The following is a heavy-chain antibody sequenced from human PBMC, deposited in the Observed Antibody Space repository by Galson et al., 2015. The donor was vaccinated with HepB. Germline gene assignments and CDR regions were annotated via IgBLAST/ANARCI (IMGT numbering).Heavy chain of an antibody. CDR2: ITGPGGGT. J-gene: IGHJ5*01. CDR1: GFTFSRYA. CDR3: ATARDDFWSGYWFDS. V-gene: IGHV3-23*01. D-gene: IGHD3-3*01. Sequence: SLRLSCAASGFTFSRYAMNWVRQAPGRGLEWISSITGPGGGTYSADSVKGRFTISRDNSRNTLFLHIDSLSAEDTAVYYCATARDDFWSGYWFDSWGQGTLVTVSS.